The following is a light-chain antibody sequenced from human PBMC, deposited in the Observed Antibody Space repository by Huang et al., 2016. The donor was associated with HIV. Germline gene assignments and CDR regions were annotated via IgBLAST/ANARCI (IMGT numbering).Light chain of an antibody. CDR1: QSLLHSNGFHY. V-gene: IGKV2-28*01. CDR2: LGS. J-gene: IGKJ4*01. CDR3: MQALQSPPT. Sequence: DIVMTQSPLSLPVTPGEPASISCRSSQSLLHSNGFHYLDWYLQKPGQSPQLRIYLGSNRASVVLDRFSGSGSGTHFTPKISRVEAEDVGIYYCMQALQSPPTFGGGTKVEIK.